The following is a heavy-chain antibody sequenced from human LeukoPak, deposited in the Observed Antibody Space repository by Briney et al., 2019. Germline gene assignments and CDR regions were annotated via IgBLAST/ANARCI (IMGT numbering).Heavy chain of an antibody. CDR1: GYSFTSYW. D-gene: IGHD6-19*01. CDR3: TTPSVAEAFDI. CDR2: IYPGDSDT. J-gene: IGHJ3*02. Sequence: GESLKISCKGSGYSFTSYWIGWVRQMPGKGLEWMGIIYPGDSDTRYSPSFQGQVTISADKSISTAYLQWSSLKASDTAMYYCTTPSVAEAFDICGQGTMVTVSS. V-gene: IGHV5-51*01.